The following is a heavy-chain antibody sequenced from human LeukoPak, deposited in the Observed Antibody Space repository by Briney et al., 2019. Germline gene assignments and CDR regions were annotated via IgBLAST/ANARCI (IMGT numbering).Heavy chain of an antibody. CDR2: IYYSGST. CDR3: ARHVLFYYDSSGYDY. D-gene: IGHD3-22*01. J-gene: IGHJ4*02. Sequence: PSETLSLTCTVSGGSISSSSYYWGWIRQPPGKGLEWIGSIYYSGSTYYNPSLKSRVTISVDTSKNQFSLKLSSVTAADTAVYYCARHVLFYYDSSGYDYWGRGTLVTVSS. CDR1: GGSISSSSYY. V-gene: IGHV4-39*01.